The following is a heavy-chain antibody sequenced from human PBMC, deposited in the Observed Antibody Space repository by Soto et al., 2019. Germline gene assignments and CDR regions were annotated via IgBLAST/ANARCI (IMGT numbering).Heavy chain of an antibody. CDR3: ARDPPFGAFDI. J-gene: IGHJ3*02. Sequence: GGSLRLSCEASGFTFRSSWMSWVRQAPGKGLEWVSYIKPDGSETYYVDSVRGRFTISRDNAKNSLYLQMNSLRAEDTALYSFARDPPFGAFDIWGQGTMVTVSS. D-gene: IGHD3-10*01. CDR2: IKPDGSET. CDR1: GFTFRSSW. V-gene: IGHV3-7*01.